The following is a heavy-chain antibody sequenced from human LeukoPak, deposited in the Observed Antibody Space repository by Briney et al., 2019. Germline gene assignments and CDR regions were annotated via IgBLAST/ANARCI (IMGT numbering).Heavy chain of an antibody. CDR1: GGSISSSSYY. V-gene: IGHV4-39*07. CDR3: ARVGPQRSRSFNWFDP. D-gene: IGHD1-26*01. Sequence: TSETLSLTCTVSGGSISSSSYYWGWIRQPPGKGLEWIGSIYYSGSTYYNPSLKSRVTISVDTSKNQFSLKLSSVTAADTAVYYCARVGPQRSRSFNWFDPWGQGTLVTVSS. CDR2: IYYSGST. J-gene: IGHJ5*02.